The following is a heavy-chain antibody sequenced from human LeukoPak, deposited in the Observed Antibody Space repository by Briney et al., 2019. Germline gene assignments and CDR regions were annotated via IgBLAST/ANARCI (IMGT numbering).Heavy chain of an antibody. D-gene: IGHD3-22*01. CDR3: ARGRYAYYYDSSGYRQLDY. V-gene: IGHV4-34*01. J-gene: IGHJ4*02. CDR2: INHSGST. Sequence: SETLSLTCAVYGGSFGGYYWSWIRQPPGKGLEWIGEINHSGSTNYNPSLKSRVTISVDTSKNQFSLKLSSVTAADTAVYYCARGRYAYYYDSSGYRQLDYWGQGTLVTVSS. CDR1: GGSFGGYY.